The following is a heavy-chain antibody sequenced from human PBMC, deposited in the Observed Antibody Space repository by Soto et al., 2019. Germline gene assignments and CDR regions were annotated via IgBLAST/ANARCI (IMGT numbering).Heavy chain of an antibody. CDR2: IYHSGST. Sequence: WTWIRQPPGKGLEWIGYIYHSGSTYYNPSLKSRVTISVDRSKNQFSLKLSSVTAADTAVYYCARGPPFRRWGQGTLVTVSS. CDR3: ARGPPFRR. V-gene: IGHV4-30-2*01. J-gene: IGHJ4*02.